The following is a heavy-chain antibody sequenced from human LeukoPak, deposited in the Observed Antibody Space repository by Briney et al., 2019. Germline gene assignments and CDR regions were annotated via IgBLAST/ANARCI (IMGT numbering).Heavy chain of an antibody. CDR1: GFTFSSFW. J-gene: IGHJ4*02. Sequence: GGSLRLSCAASGFTFSSFWMTWVRQAPGKGLEWVANIKQDGSEKYYVDSVRGRFTISRDNATNSLYLQMNSLRAEDTAVYYCARDLNYFDYWGQGTLVAVSS. CDR3: ARDLNYFDY. CDR2: IKQDGSEK. V-gene: IGHV3-7*01.